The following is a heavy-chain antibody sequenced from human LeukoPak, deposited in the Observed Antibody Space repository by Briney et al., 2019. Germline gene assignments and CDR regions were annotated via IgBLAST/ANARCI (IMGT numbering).Heavy chain of an antibody. D-gene: IGHD3-10*01. CDR3: ARGGYYGSGNDFRFDP. CDR1: GGSISTYF. V-gene: IGHV4-59*01. Sequence: SETLSLTCTVSGGSISTYFWSWIRQPPGKRLEWIGYIYYSGSTNYNPSLRSRVTISVDTSKNQFSLKLSSVTAADTAIYYCARGGYYGSGNDFRFDPWGQGTLVTVSS. J-gene: IGHJ5*02. CDR2: IYYSGST.